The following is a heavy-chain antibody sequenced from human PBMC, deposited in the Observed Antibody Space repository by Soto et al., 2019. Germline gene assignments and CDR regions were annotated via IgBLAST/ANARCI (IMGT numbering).Heavy chain of an antibody. D-gene: IGHD1-26*01. Sequence: GASVKVSCXASGYTFTSYAMHWVRQAPGQRLEWMGWINAGNGNTKYSQKFQGRVTITRDTSASTAYMELSSLRSEDTAVYYCARGGSLYWYFDLWGRGTLVTVSS. CDR3: ARGGSLYWYFDL. CDR1: GYTFTSYA. V-gene: IGHV1-3*01. CDR2: INAGNGNT. J-gene: IGHJ2*01.